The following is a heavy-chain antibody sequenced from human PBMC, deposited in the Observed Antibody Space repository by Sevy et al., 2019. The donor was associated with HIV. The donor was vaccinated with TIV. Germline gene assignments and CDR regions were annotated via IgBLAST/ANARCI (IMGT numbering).Heavy chain of an antibody. CDR3: ARGRKRWLKLSDFDY. D-gene: IGHD5-12*01. CDR1: GFTFSNYW. J-gene: IGHJ4*02. CDR2: IKQDGGER. Sequence: GGSLRLSCAVSGFTFSNYWMNWVRLAPGKGLEWVANIKQDGGERYYVDSVKGRFTISRDNAKNSLYLQMNSLRAEDTAVYYCARGRKRWLKLSDFDYWGQGTLVTVSS. V-gene: IGHV3-7*01.